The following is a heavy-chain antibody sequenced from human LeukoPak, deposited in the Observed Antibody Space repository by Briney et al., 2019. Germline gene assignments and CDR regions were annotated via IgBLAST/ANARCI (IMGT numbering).Heavy chain of an antibody. D-gene: IGHD5-12*01. V-gene: IGHV3-23*01. Sequence: GGSLRLSCAASGFTFSIYAMTWVRQAPGKGLEWVSAISGSGGSVYYADSVKGRFTISRDNSKNTLYLQMNSLRAEDTAVYYCAKDMSRGYDYYFDYWGQGTLVTVSS. CDR3: AKDMSRGYDYYFDY. CDR1: GFTFSIYA. J-gene: IGHJ4*02. CDR2: ISGSGGSV.